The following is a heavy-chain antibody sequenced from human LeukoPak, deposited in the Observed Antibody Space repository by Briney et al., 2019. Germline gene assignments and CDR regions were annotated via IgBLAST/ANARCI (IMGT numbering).Heavy chain of an antibody. CDR2: INHSGST. CDR3: ARQPSSITIFGVVTPSYYYGMDV. CDR1: GGSFSGYY. J-gene: IGHJ6*02. Sequence: SETLSLTCAVYGGSFSGYYWSWIRQPPGKGLEWIGEINHSGSTNYNPSLKSRVTISVDTSKNQFSLKLSSVTAADTAVYYCARQPSSITIFGVVTPSYYYGMDVWGQGTTVTVSS. D-gene: IGHD3-3*01. V-gene: IGHV4-34*01.